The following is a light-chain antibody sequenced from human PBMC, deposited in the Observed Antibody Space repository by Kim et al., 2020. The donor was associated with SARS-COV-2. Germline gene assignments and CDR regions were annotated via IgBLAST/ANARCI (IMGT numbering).Light chain of an antibody. CDR2: EVN. J-gene: IGLJ2*01. CDR3: NSYADTNNLI. V-gene: IGLV2-8*01. CDR1: SSDVGGYNY. Sequence: GQSVTISCTGTSSDVGGYNYVSWYQHHPGKAPKLMIYEVNKRPSGVPDRFSGSKSGNTASLTVSGLQAEDEADYYCNSYADTNNLIFGGGTQLTVL.